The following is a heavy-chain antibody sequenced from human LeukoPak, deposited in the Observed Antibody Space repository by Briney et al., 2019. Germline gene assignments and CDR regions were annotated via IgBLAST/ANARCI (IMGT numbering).Heavy chain of an antibody. J-gene: IGHJ5*02. D-gene: IGHD2-2*01. CDR2: INPSGGST. V-gene: IGHV1-46*01. CDR1: GYTFTSYY. Sequence: ASVKVSCKASGYTFTSYYMHWVRQAPGQGLEWMGIINPSGGSTSYAQKFQGRVTMTRDMSTSTVYMELSSLRSEDTAVYYCARYCSSTSCYEWFDPWGLGTLVTVSS. CDR3: ARYCSSTSCYEWFDP.